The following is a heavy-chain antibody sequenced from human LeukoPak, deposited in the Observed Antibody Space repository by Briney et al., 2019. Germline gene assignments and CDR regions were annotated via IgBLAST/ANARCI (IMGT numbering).Heavy chain of an antibody. J-gene: IGHJ5*02. CDR3: AKGRSGWYPAWFDP. CDR1: GFTFSGYG. D-gene: IGHD6-19*01. V-gene: IGHV3-30*18. CDR2: ISYDGSNK. Sequence: GGSLRLSCAASGFTFSGYGMHWVRQTPVKGLEWVAVISYDGSNKYYADSVKGRITISRDNSKNTLYLQMNSLRAEDTAVYYCAKGRSGWYPAWFDPWGQGTLVTVSS.